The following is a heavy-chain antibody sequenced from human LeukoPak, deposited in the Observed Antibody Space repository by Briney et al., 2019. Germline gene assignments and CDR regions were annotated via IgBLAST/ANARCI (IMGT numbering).Heavy chain of an antibody. V-gene: IGHV4-39*07. Sequence: PSETLSLTCTVSGGSISSSSYYWGWIRQPPGKGLEWIGSIYYSGSTYYNPSLKSRVTISVDTSKNQFSLKLSSVTAADTAVYYCARGLYCSGGSCYFDYWGQGTLVTVSS. D-gene: IGHD2-15*01. CDR2: IYYSGST. J-gene: IGHJ4*02. CDR3: ARGLYCSGGSCYFDY. CDR1: GGSISSSSYY.